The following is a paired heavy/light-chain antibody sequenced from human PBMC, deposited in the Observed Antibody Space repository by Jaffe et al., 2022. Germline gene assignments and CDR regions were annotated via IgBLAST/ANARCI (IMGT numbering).Light chain of an antibody. J-gene: IGKJ1*01. CDR3: HQYASSPWT. V-gene: IGKV3-20*01. CDR2: GAS. Sequence: DIVLTQSPGTLSLSPGEGATLSCRASQSLSSSYLAWYQHKPGQAPRLLIYGASSRATGIPDRFSGSGSGTDFTLTISRLEPEDFAVYYCHQYASSPWTFGQGTKVEIK. CDR1: QSLSSSY.
Heavy chain of an antibody. CDR1: GGSLSGYY. D-gene: IGHD2-21*01. Sequence: QVQLQQWGAGLLKPSETLSLTCGVYGGSLSGYYWTWIRQPPGKGLEWIGGIDHRGTTAYHPSLKSRVTISLRTSSNQFSLNLNSVTAADTAVYYCARGLIIPVLRECGWFDPWGQGTLVTVSS. V-gene: IGHV4-34*01. J-gene: IGHJ5*02. CDR2: IDHRGTT. CDR3: ARGLIIPVLRECGWFDP.